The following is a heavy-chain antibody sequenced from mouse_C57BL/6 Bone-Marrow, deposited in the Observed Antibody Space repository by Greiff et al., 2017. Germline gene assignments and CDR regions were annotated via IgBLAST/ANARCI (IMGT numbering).Heavy chain of an antibody. CDR1: GYTFTSYW. J-gene: IGHJ3*01. CDR2: IDPSDSYT. Sequence: QVQLQQPGAELVKPGASVKLSCKASGYTFTSYWMQWVKQRPGQGLEWIGEIDPSDSYTNYNQKFKGKAILTVDTSSSTAYMQLSSLTSEDSAVYYCARGDYYGSSYVAYWGQGTLVTVSA. D-gene: IGHD1-1*01. V-gene: IGHV1-50*01. CDR3: ARGDYYGSSYVAY.